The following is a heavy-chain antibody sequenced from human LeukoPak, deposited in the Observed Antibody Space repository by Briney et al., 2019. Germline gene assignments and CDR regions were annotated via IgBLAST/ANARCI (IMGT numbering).Heavy chain of an antibody. CDR1: GYTFTNYD. CDR3: ARPAESCSSSSCSPNDAFDN. V-gene: IGHV1-8*01. CDR2: MNPNSGNT. J-gene: IGHJ3*02. Sequence: ASVKVSCKASGYTFTNYDIKWVRQATGQGLEWMGWMNPNSGNTGYAQNLQGRVTMTRNTSISTAYMELSSLRSEDTAVYYCARPAESCSSSSCSPNDAFDNWGQGTMVIVSS. D-gene: IGHD2-15*01.